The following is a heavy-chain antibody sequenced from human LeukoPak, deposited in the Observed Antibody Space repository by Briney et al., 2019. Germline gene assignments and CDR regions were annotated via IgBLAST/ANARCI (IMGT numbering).Heavy chain of an antibody. Sequence: PGGSLRLSYAASGFTFSSYWMSWVRQAPGKGLEWVANIKQDGSEKYYVDSVKGRFTISRDNAKNSLYLQMNSLRAEDTAVYYCASEFAAAGDYFDYWGQGTLVTVSS. V-gene: IGHV3-7*01. CDR3: ASEFAAAGDYFDY. J-gene: IGHJ4*02. D-gene: IGHD6-13*01. CDR2: IKQDGSEK. CDR1: GFTFSSYW.